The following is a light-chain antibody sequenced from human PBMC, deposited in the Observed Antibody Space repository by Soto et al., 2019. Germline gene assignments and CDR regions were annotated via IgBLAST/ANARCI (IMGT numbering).Light chain of an antibody. CDR1: QSVSSRS. CDR3: QQRSNWPIT. Sequence: TQSPVILSLSPGKRATLSCRASQSVSSRSLAWYQQKPGQAPRLLIYDASNRATGIPARFSGSGSGTDFTLTIGSLEPEDFAVYYCQQRSNWPITFGQGTRLEIK. J-gene: IGKJ5*01. CDR2: DAS. V-gene: IGKV3D-20*02.